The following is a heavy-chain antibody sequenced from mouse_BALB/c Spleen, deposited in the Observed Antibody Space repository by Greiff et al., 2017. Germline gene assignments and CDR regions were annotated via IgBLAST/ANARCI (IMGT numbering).Heavy chain of an antibody. CDR2: ISSGGST. CDR3: ARDRYDGSSSGFAY. V-gene: IGHV5-6-5*01. J-gene: IGHJ3*01. D-gene: IGHD1-1*01. Sequence: DVMLVESGGGLVKPGGSLKLSCAASGFTFSSYAMSWVRQTPEKRLEWVASISSGGSTYYPDSVKGRFTIARDNARNTQYLQMSSLRSEDTAMYYCARDRYDGSSSGFAYWGQGTLVTVSA. CDR1: GFTFSSYA.